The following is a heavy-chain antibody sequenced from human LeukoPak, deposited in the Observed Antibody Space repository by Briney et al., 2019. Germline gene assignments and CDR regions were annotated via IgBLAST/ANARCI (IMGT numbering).Heavy chain of an antibody. CDR2: MYHSGKT. CDR1: SYSIRSGYY. CDR3: ASGAWGDFDY. V-gene: IGHV4-38-2*02. Sequence: SETLSLTCKVSSYSIRSGYYWGWIRQPPGKGLEWIGSMYHSGKTYYNSSLKSRVTISLDTSKNQFSLTLRSVTAADTAVYYCASGAWGDFDYWGQGTLVTVSS. J-gene: IGHJ4*02. D-gene: IGHD3-16*01.